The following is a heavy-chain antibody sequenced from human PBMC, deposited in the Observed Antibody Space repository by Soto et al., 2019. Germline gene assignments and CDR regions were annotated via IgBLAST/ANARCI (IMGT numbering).Heavy chain of an antibody. CDR1: GFSFSSSW. CDR3: ARGGRFYFDS. Sequence: GGSLRLSCAASGFSFSSSWMSWVRQAPGKGLEWVANIKQDGSEEHYVDSVKGRFTTSRDNAKNALYLQMDSLRAEDTAVYYCARGGRFYFDSWGQGTLVTVSS. V-gene: IGHV3-7*01. D-gene: IGHD4-17*01. J-gene: IGHJ4*02. CDR2: IKQDGSEE.